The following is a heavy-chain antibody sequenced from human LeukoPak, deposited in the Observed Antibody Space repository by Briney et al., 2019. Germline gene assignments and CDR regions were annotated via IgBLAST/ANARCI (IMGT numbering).Heavy chain of an antibody. V-gene: IGHV3-66*02. CDR3: ARDSYTTSSCSTRWFDP. Sequence: GGSLRLSCAASGFTVSSNFMSWVRQTPGKGLEWVSVIYSAGDTYYADSVKGRFTISRDNFKNTVYLQMNSLRADDTAVYYCARDSYTTSSCSTRWFDPWGQGTLVTVSS. D-gene: IGHD1-1*01. CDR1: GFTVSSNF. J-gene: IGHJ5*02. CDR2: IYSAGDT.